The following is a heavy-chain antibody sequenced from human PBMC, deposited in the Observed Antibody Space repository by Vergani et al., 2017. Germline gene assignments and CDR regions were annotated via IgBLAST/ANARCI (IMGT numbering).Heavy chain of an antibody. CDR1: GGSINPSSSF. Sequence: QLQLQESGPGLVKPSETLSLICTVSGGSINPSSSFWGWIRQSPGKGLEWIGSINYVGRTYYIPSLQSRATVFVDTSKHQFSLNLTSVTAADTAVYYCAISRPYCASGSCPPIWGQGTLVTVSS. CDR2: INYVGRT. J-gene: IGHJ4*02. D-gene: IGHD2-15*01. CDR3: AISRPYCASGSCPPI. V-gene: IGHV4-39*01.